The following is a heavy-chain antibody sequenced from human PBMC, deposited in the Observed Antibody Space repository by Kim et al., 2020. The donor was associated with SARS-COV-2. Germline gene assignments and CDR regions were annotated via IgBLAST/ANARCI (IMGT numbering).Heavy chain of an antibody. CDR3: ARRPAVAGPYYFDY. V-gene: IGHV4-34*01. D-gene: IGHD6-19*01. CDR1: GGSFSGYY. J-gene: IGHJ4*02. CDR2: INHSGST. Sequence: SETLSLTCAVYGGSFSGYYWSWIRQPPGKGLEWIGEINHSGSTNYNPSLKSRVTISVDTSKNQFSLKLSSVTAADTAVYYCARRPAVAGPYYFDYWGQGTLVTVSS.